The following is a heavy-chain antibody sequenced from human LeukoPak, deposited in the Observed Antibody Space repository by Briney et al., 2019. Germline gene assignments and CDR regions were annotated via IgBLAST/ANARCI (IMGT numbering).Heavy chain of an antibody. CDR1: GFTFSSYW. J-gene: IGHJ4*02. Sequence: GGSLRLSCAASGFTFSSYWMHWVRQAPGKGLVWVSRINSDGSSTSYADSVKGRFTISRDNAKNTLYLQMNSLRAEDTAVYYCAREGITMVRGVIIPSYFDYWGQGTLVTVCS. CDR2: INSDGSST. V-gene: IGHV3-74*01. CDR3: AREGITMVRGVIIPSYFDY. D-gene: IGHD3-10*01.